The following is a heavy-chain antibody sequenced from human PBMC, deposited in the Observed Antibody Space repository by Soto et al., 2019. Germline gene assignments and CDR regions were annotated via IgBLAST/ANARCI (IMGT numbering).Heavy chain of an antibody. CDR1: GFTFSSFG. Sequence: GGSLRLSCAASGFTFSSFGMSWVRRAPGKGLEWVANTKQDGSDKNYVGSVKGRFTISRDNSKNSLYLQMNNLRVEDTAMYYCARDVPGKLGNDTWGQGTMVTVSS. J-gene: IGHJ5*02. CDR2: TKQDGSDK. D-gene: IGHD3-10*01. CDR3: ARDVPGKLGNDT. V-gene: IGHV3-7*01.